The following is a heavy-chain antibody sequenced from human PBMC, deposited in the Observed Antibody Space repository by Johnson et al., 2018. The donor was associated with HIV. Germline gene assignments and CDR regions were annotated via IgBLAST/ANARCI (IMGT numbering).Heavy chain of an antibody. V-gene: IGHV3-30*03. CDR3: ARRTYRYGESPDAFDI. D-gene: IGHD5-18*01. J-gene: IGHJ3*02. CDR2: ISYDGSNK. CDR1: GFKVSGYG. Sequence: QVQLVESGGGVVQPGKSLRLSCVASGFKVSGYGMHWVRQAPGKGLEWVAVISYDGSNKYYADSVKGRFTISRDNSENTLHLQMNSLRAEDTAVYHWARRTYRYGESPDAFDIWGQGTMVTVSS.